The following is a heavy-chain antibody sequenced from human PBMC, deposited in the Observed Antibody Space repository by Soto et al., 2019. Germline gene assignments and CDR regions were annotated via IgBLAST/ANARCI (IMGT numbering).Heavy chain of an antibody. V-gene: IGHV3-30*18. CDR2: ISYDGSNK. Sequence: QVQLVESGGGVVQPGRSLRLSCAASGFTFSSYGMHWVRQAPGKGLEWVEVISYDGSNKYYADSVKGRFTISRDNSKNTLYLQLNSLRAEDTAVYYCTKSRLVSSGYGDYWGQGTLVTVSS. D-gene: IGHD3-22*01. CDR3: TKSRLVSSGYGDY. CDR1: GFTFSSYG. J-gene: IGHJ4*02.